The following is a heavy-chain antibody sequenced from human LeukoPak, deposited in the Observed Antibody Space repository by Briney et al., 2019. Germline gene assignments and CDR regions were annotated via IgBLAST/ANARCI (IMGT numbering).Heavy chain of an antibody. V-gene: IGHV4-61*02. CDR3: ARAVVGATLYYYYYYMDV. Sequence: SETLSLTCTVSGGSISSGSYYWSWIRQPAGKGLEWIGRIYTSGSTNYNPSLKSRVTISVDTSKNQFSLKLSSVTAADTAVYYCARAVVGATLYYYYYYMDVWGKGTTVTISS. D-gene: IGHD1-26*01. J-gene: IGHJ6*03. CDR2: IYTSGST. CDR1: GGSISSGSYY.